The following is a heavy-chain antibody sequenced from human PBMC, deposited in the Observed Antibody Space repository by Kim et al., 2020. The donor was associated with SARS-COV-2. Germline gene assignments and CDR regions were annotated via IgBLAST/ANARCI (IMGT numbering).Heavy chain of an antibody. J-gene: IGHJ6*03. CDR2: ILGDGVST. D-gene: IGHD5-12*01. CDR3: AKDGGGYKEYYSYYYMDV. Sequence: GGSLRLSCAASGFTFDDYAMHWVRQAPGKGLEWVSVILGDGVSTDYADSVKGRFTISRDNSKNSLYLQMNSLRTEDTAFYYCAKDGGGYKEYYSYYYMDVWGKGTTVTVSS. V-gene: IGHV3-43*02. CDR1: GFTFDDYA.